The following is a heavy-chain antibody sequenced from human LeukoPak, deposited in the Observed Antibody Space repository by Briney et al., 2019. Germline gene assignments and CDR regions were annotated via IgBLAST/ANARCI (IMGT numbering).Heavy chain of an antibody. CDR3: ASSGSYSYYYYMDV. CDR1: GGSISSGSYY. D-gene: IGHD1-26*01. J-gene: IGHJ6*03. Sequence: PSETLSLTCTVSGGSISSGSYYWSWIRQPAGKGLEWIGRIYTSGSTNYNPSLKSRVTISVDTSKNQFSLKLSSVTAADTAVYYCASSGSYSYYYYMDVWGKGTTVTVS. CDR2: IYTSGST. V-gene: IGHV4-61*02.